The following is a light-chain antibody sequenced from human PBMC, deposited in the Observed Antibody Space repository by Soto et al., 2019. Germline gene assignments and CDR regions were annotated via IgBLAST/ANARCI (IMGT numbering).Light chain of an antibody. CDR1: QSVFSN. CDR2: EAS. V-gene: IGKV3-15*01. CDR3: QQYNNWPLT. Sequence: EKVMTQSPVTLSVSPGERVTLSCRASQSVFSNLAWYQQQPGQAPRLLIYEASTRATGIPARFSGSGSGTDFTLTINSLQSEDFAVYYCQQYNNWPLTFGGGTKVEIK. J-gene: IGKJ4*01.